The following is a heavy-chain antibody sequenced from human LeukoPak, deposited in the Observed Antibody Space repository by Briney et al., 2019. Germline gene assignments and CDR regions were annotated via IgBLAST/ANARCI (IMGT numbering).Heavy chain of an antibody. CDR1: GYTFTSYG. J-gene: IGHJ5*02. V-gene: IGHV1-18*04. CDR3: ARDVLRYFDWLNNWFDP. Sequence: ASVKVSCKASGYTFTSYGISWVRQAPGQGLEWMGWISAYNGNTNYAQKLQGRVTMTTDTSTSTAYMELRSLRSGDTAVYYCARDVLRYFDWLNNWFDPWGQGTLVTVSS. CDR2: ISAYNGNT. D-gene: IGHD3-9*01.